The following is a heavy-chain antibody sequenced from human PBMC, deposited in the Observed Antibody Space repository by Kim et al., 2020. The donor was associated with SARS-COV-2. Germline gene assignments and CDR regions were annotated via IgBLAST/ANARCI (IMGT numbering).Heavy chain of an antibody. J-gene: IGHJ5*02. D-gene: IGHD2-2*02. Sequence: PKSRVTISVDTSKNRFSLKLSAVTAADTAVYYCARQGYQLLYLRVSWFDPWGQGTLVTVSS. V-gene: IGHV4-39*01. CDR3: ARQGYQLLYLRVSWFDP.